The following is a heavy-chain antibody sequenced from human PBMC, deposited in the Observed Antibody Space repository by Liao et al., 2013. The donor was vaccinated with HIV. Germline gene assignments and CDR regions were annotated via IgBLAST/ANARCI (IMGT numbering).Heavy chain of an antibody. J-gene: IGHJ4*02. CDR1: GGSFSGYY. CDR3: ASWGRGW. D-gene: IGHD3-16*01. V-gene: IGHV4-34*01. Sequence: QVQLQQWGAGLLKPSETLSLTCAVYGGSFSGYYWSWIRQPPGKGLEWIGQINHSGSTNYNPSLKSRVTISVDTSKNQFSLKLTSVTAADTAVYYCASWGRGWWGQGNPGHRSPQ. CDR2: INHSGST.